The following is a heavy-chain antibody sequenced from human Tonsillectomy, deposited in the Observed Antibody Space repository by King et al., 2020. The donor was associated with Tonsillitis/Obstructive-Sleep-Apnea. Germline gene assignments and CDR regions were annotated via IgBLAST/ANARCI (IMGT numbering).Heavy chain of an antibody. V-gene: IGHV3-30*04. CDR2: ISYDGSKK. D-gene: IGHD6-13*01. CDR1: GFTFSRYA. CDR3: ARDGAAAPSSYFDY. J-gene: IGHJ4*02. Sequence: VQLVESGGGVVQPGRSPRLSCAASGFTFSRYAMHWVRQSPVKGLEWVAVISYDGSKKYYADSVKGRFTISRDNSKNTLYLQMNSLRAEDTAAYYCARDGAAAPSSYFDYWGQGTLVTVSS.